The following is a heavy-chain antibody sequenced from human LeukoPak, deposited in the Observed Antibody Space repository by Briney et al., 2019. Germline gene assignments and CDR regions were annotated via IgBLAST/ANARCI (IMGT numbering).Heavy chain of an antibody. CDR1: GGSISSSSYY. D-gene: IGHD3-9*01. V-gene: IGHV4-39*01. CDR3: ARRDPSSFEVFDP. CDR2: FYYSGST. J-gene: IGHJ5*02. Sequence: SETLSLTCTVSGGSISSSSYYWGWIRQPPGKGLEWIGSFYYSGSTYYNPSLKSRVTISVDTSKNQFSLKLSSVTAVDTAVYYCARRDPSSFEVFDPWGQGTLVTVSS.